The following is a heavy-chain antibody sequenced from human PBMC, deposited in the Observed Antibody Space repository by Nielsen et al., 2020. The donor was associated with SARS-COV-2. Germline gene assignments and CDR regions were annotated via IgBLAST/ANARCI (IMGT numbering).Heavy chain of an antibody. CDR3: ARGPEWFGAPSGSYYYYYGMDV. CDR2: ISYDGSNK. CDR1: GFTFSSYA. Sequence: GESLKISCAASGFTFSSYAMHWVRQAPGKGLEWVAVISYDGSNKYYADSVKGRFTISRDNSKNTLYLQMNSLRAEDTAVYYCARGPEWFGAPSGSYYYYYGMDVWGQGTTVTVSS. V-gene: IGHV3-30-3*01. J-gene: IGHJ6*02. D-gene: IGHD3-10*01.